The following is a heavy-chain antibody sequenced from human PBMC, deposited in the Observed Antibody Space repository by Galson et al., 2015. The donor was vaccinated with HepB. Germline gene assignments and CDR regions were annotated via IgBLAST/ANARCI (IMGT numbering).Heavy chain of an antibody. CDR1: GFTFRSYA. Sequence: SLRLSCAASGFTFRSYAMSWVRQAPGKGLEWVSAISGSGGRTYYADSVKGRFTISRDNSKNTLYLQMNSLRAEDTAVYYCAKTGGSLEYYYYGMDVWGQGTTVTVSS. V-gene: IGHV3-23*01. CDR2: ISGSGGRT. D-gene: IGHD5-12*01. CDR3: AKTGGSLEYYYYGMDV. J-gene: IGHJ6*02.